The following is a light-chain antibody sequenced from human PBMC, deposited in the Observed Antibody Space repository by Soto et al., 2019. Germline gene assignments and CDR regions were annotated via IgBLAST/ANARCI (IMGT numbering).Light chain of an antibody. Sequence: VAVSFRASKRVSSYLPWYQKKPGKAPRLLIYDASRRATGIPDRFSGSGCGQDLTLIFSRLGPEDFVVYSCRQYESLPLTLGKGTKV. CDR2: DAS. J-gene: IGKJ1*01. V-gene: IGKV3-11*01. CDR3: RQYESLPLT. CDR1: KRVSSY.